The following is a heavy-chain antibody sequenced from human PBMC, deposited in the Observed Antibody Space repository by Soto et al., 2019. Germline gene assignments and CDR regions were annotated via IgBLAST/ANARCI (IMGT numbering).Heavy chain of an antibody. CDR1: GFTFSSYG. V-gene: IGHV3-30*18. J-gene: IGHJ4*02. CDR3: AKDPYSSSWYPGAFDY. D-gene: IGHD6-13*01. CDR2: ISYDGSNK. Sequence: QVQLVESGGGVVQPGRSLRLSCAASGFTFSSYGMHWVRQAPGKGLEWVAVISYDGSNKYYADSVKGRFTISRDNSKNTLYLQMNSLRAEDTAVYYCAKDPYSSSWYPGAFDYWGQGTLVTVSS.